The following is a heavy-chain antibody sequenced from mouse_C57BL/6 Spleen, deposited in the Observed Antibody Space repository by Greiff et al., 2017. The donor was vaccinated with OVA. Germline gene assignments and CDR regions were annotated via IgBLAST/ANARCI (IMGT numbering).Heavy chain of an antibody. Sequence: VQLQQSGPVLVKPGASVKLSCKASGYTFTDYNMNWVTQSHGKSLEWIGVINPYNGGTSYNQKLKGKATLTVDKASSTAYMELNSLTAEDSAVYYCASFYVSCFPWFAYWGQGTLVTVSA. J-gene: IGHJ3*01. D-gene: IGHD1-1*01. V-gene: IGHV1-19*01. CDR2: INPYNGGT. CDR1: GYTFTDYN. CDR3: ASFYVSCFPWFAY.